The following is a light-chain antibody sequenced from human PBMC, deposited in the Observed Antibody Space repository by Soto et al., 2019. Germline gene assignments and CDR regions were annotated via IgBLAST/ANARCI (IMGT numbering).Light chain of an antibody. Sequence: QPVLTQPPSVSGAPGQRVTISCTGSRSNIGAGNDVHWYQQLPVTAPKLLIYGNNNRPSGVPDRFSGSKSGTSASLAITGLQAEDEADYYCQSYDSSLSGSVFGGGTKLTVL. J-gene: IGLJ2*01. V-gene: IGLV1-40*01. CDR3: QSYDSSLSGSV. CDR1: RSNIGAGND. CDR2: GNN.